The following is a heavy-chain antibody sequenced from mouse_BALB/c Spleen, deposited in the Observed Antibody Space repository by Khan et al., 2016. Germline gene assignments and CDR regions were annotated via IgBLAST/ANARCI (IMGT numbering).Heavy chain of an antibody. J-gene: IGHJ2*01. CDR3: ARIKKKAATSIGY. Sequence: QVQLQQSGAELVKAGASVKMSCKASGYTFTSYWMHWVKQRLGQGLEWFAETNPTNGRTYYNEKFKSKATLTVDKSSSTAYMLLSGPTFEDSAVYYYARIKKKAATSIGYWGQGTTLTVSS. D-gene: IGHD6-1*01. CDR1: GYTFTSYW. CDR2: TNPTNGRT. V-gene: IGHV1S81*02.